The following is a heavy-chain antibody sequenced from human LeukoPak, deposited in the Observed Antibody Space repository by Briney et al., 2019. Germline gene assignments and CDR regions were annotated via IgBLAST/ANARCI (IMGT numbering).Heavy chain of an antibody. J-gene: IGHJ4*02. CDR1: GGSISSSTYY. CDR2: IYYSGNT. Sequence: SETLSLTCTVSGGSISSSTYYWSWIRQPPGRGLEWIGYIYYSGNTNYNPSLKSRVTLSVDTSKDQFSLKLSSVTAADTAVYYCARGGGPRYFDYWGQGTLVTVSS. CDR3: ARGGGPRYFDY. V-gene: IGHV4-61*01. D-gene: IGHD3-3*01.